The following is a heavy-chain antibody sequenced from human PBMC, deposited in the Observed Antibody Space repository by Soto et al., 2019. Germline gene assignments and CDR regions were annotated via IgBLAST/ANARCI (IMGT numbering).Heavy chain of an antibody. Sequence: GSVKVSCKASGYTFTSYAMNWVRQAPGQGLEWMGWINTNTGNPTYAQGFTGRFVFSLDTSVSTAYLQICSLKAEDTAVYYCARAHVKAMANYYYYYGMDVWGQGTTVTVSS. V-gene: IGHV7-4-1*01. CDR3: ARAHVKAMANYYYYYGMDV. J-gene: IGHJ6*02. CDR1: GYTFTSYA. D-gene: IGHD5-18*01. CDR2: INTNTGNP.